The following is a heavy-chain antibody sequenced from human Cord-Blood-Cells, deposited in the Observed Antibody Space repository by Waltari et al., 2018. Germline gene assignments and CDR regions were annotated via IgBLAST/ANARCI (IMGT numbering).Heavy chain of an antibody. V-gene: IGHV4-38-2*01. CDR3: ARVGTVVTPARYDY. CDR2: IYHSGST. J-gene: IGHJ4*02. CDR1: GYSISSGYY. D-gene: IGHD2-15*01. Sequence: QVQLQESGPGLVKPSETLSLTCAVSGYSISSGYYWGWIRQPPGKGLVWIGSIYHSGSTYYNPSLESRVTISVDTSKNQFSLKLSSVTAADTAVYYCARVGTVVTPARYDYWGQGTLVTVSS.